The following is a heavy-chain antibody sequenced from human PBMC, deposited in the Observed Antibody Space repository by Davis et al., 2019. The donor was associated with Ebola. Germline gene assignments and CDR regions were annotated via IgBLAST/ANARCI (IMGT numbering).Heavy chain of an antibody. J-gene: IGHJ4*02. D-gene: IGHD5-12*01. Sequence: ASVKVSCKASGYTFTSYYMHWVRQAPGQGLEWMGIINPSGGSTSYAQKFQGRVTMTRDTSTSTVYMELSSLRSEDTAVYYCARDSTLGGYDSGLDYWGQGTLVTVSS. CDR2: INPSGGST. CDR1: GYTFTSYY. V-gene: IGHV1-46*01. CDR3: ARDSTLGGYDSGLDY.